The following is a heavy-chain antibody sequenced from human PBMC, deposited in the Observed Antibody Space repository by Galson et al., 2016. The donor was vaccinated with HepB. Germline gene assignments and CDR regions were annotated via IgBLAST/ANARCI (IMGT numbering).Heavy chain of an antibody. D-gene: IGHD4-11*01. CDR3: ASAVTGSFDF. V-gene: IGHV4-59*13. CDR2: VYYSGST. J-gene: IGHJ4*02. CDR1: GGSISSYY. Sequence: ETLSLTCTVAGGSISSYYWSWIRQPPGKGLEWIGYVYYSGSTNYNSSLKSRVTLSLDTSKNQFSLKLNSVTAADTALYYCASAVTGSFDFWGQGTLVTVSS.